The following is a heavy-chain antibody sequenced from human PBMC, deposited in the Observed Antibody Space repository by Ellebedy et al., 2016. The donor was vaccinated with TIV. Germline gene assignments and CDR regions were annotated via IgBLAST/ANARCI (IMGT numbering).Heavy chain of an antibody. Sequence: PGGSLRLSCAPSGFTFSTYAMSWVRQAPGKGLHWVSAISVSGGSTDYADSVKGRFTISRDNSKNTLYLQMNSLKPEDTAVYYCAKGHYGGPWGQGTLVTVSS. CDR2: ISVSGGST. CDR1: GFTFSTYA. CDR3: AKGHYGGP. D-gene: IGHD4-17*01. V-gene: IGHV3-23*01. J-gene: IGHJ5*02.